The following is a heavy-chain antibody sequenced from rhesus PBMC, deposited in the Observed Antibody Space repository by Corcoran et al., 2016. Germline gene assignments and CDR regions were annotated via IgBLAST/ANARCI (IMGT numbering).Heavy chain of an antibody. CDR2: IYWDDDK. J-gene: IGHJ2*01. CDR1: GFSLRSIGLG. D-gene: IGHD3-9*01. CDR3: ARVPGYEDDYGYYDGNWYFDL. Sequence: QVTLKESGPALVKPTQTLTLTCTFSGFSLRSIGLGVGLILEPPGKALEWLATIYWDDDKYYSTSLKSRLTISKDTSKNQVVLRMTNMDPVDTATYYCARVPGYEDDYGYYDGNWYFDLWGPGTPITISS. V-gene: IGHV2S1*01.